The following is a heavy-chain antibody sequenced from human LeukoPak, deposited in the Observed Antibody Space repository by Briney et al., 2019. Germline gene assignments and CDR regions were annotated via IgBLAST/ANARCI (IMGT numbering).Heavy chain of an antibody. V-gene: IGHV3-48*03. CDR2: ITSTSGTI. D-gene: IGHD2-15*01. CDR1: GFTFSTYE. J-gene: IGHJ4*02. Sequence: GGSLRLSCAASGFTFSTYEMNWVRQAPGKGLEWVSYITSTSGTIYCVDSVKGRFTISRDNSKNPLYLEMNSLRVEDTAIYYCVSSGLENWGQGTLVTVSS. CDR3: VSSGLEN.